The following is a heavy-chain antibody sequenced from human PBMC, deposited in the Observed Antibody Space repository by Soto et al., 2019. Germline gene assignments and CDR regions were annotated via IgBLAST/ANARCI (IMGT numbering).Heavy chain of an antibody. J-gene: IGHJ6*02. D-gene: IGHD3-16*01. CDR2: IYSRGHT. Sequence: SATLSLTCSVCGGSMSSYDWNCLRQGAGKGLEWIGRIYSRGHTNYNHSFKSRVNMSVDPDKHEFSLRLNSVTAADTAVYYCAAIGEDVYYGLDVWGQGNTV. V-gene: IGHV4-4*07. CDR1: GGSMSSYD. CDR3: AAIGEDVYYGLDV.